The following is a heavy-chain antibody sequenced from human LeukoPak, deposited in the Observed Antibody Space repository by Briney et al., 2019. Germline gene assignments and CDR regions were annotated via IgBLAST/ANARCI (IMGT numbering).Heavy chain of an antibody. CDR1: GGSISSSSYY. V-gene: IGHV4-39*07. CDR2: IYYSGST. D-gene: IGHD4-17*01. Sequence: SETLSLTCTVSGGSISSSSYYWGWIRQPPGKGLEWSGSIYYSGSTYYNPSLKSRVTISVDTSKNQFSLKLSSVTAADTAVYYCAREHNDYGDQYYFDYWGQGTLVTVSS. J-gene: IGHJ4*02. CDR3: AREHNDYGDQYYFDY.